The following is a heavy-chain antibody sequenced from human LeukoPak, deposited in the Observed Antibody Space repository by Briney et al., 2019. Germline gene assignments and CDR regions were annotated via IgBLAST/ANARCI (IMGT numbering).Heavy chain of an antibody. CDR3: ARGQLWFGELVDY. CDR1: GFTFSSYS. Sequence: GGSLRLSCAASGFTFSSYSMNWVRQAPGKGLEWVSYISSSSSTIYYADSVKGRFTISRDNAKNSLYLQMNSLRAEDTAVYYCARGQLWFGELVDYWGQGTLVTVSS. V-gene: IGHV3-48*04. J-gene: IGHJ4*02. D-gene: IGHD3-10*01. CDR2: ISSSSSTI.